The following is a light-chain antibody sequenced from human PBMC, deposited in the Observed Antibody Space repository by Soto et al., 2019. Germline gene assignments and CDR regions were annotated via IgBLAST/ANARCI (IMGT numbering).Light chain of an antibody. CDR2: DVS. CDR1: SSDIGGYI. V-gene: IGLV2-14*03. Sequence: QSVLTQPASVSGSPGQSITISCTGTSSDIGGYIVSWYQHHPGKAPKLLIHDVSNRPSGVSSRFSGSKSGNTASLTISGLQAEDEADYYCNSYRTVSTYVFGTGTKLTVL. J-gene: IGLJ1*01. CDR3: NSYRTVSTYV.